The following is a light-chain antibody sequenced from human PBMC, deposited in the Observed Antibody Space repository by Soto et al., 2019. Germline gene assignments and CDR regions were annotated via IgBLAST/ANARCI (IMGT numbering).Light chain of an antibody. J-gene: IGKJ5*01. CDR1: RSVSSSY. CDR2: GAS. V-gene: IGKV3-20*01. Sequence: SVWTQSPGTLSLSPRERPTLSCRPSRSVSSSYLAWYQQKPGQATRLLIYGASSRATGIPDRFSGSGSGTDFTLTISSLEAEDVAVYYCTKYGSPPQTFGQGTRLEIK. CDR3: TKYGSPPQT.